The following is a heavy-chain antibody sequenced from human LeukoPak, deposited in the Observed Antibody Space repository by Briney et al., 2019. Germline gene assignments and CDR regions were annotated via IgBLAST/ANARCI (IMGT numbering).Heavy chain of an antibody. Sequence: GGSLRLSCAAPGFIVSTNYMSWVRQAPGKGPEWVSVIYGGGTTFYADSVKGRFTISRDNSKDTLYLQMNSLRAEDTALYYCARARSWSEHAFDIWGQGTMVTVSS. D-gene: IGHD2-8*01. CDR2: IYGGGTT. J-gene: IGHJ3*02. CDR3: ARARSWSEHAFDI. CDR1: GFIVSTNY. V-gene: IGHV3-53*01.